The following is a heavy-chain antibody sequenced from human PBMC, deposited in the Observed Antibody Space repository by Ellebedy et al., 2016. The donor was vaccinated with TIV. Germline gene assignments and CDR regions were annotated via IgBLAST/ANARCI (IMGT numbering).Heavy chain of an antibody. D-gene: IGHD3-10*01. CDR3: ARDDGADYYGSGSYLGY. V-gene: IGHV1-69*13. CDR2: IIPIFDTA. Sequence: SVKVSCXASGGTFSSYAISWVRQAPGQGLEWMGGIIPIFDTANYAQKFQGRVTITADESTSTAYMELSSLRSEDTAVYYCARDDGADYYGSGSYLGYWGQGTLVTVSS. J-gene: IGHJ4*02. CDR1: GGTFSSYA.